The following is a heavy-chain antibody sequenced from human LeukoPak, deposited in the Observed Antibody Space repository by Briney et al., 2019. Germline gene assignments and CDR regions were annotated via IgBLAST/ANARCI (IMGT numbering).Heavy chain of an antibody. J-gene: IGHJ4*02. CDR2: INPNSGGT. CDR1: GYTFNNYG. CDR3: AVNIVVVTANYYFDY. V-gene: IGHV1-2*02. D-gene: IGHD2-21*02. Sequence: GASVKVSCKASGYTFNNYGISWVRQAPGQGLEWMGWINPNSGGTNYAQKFQGRVTMTRDTSISTAYMELSRLRSDDTAVYYCAVNIVVVTANYYFDYWGQGTLVTVSS.